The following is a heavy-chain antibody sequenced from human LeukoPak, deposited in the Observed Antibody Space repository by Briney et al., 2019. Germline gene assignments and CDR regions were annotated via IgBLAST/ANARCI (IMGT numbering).Heavy chain of an antibody. Sequence: GGSLRLSCAASGFTFSDYYMSWIRQAPGKGLEWVSYISSSGSTIYYADSAKGRFTISRDNAKNSLYLQMNSLRAEDTAVYYCARDQDYYDSSGVDYWGQGTLVTVSS. V-gene: IGHV3-11*01. CDR2: ISSSGSTI. CDR1: GFTFSDYY. CDR3: ARDQDYYDSSGVDY. D-gene: IGHD3-22*01. J-gene: IGHJ4*02.